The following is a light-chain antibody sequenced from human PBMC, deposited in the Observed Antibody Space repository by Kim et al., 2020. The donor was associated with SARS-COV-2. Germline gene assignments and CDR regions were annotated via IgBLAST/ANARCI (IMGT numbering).Light chain of an antibody. CDR1: SGDVVAYNY. Sequence: QSITTSCTGTSGDVVAYNYVSWYQQHPGKAPKLVIYVVNNRPSVVSDRFSGSKSVNTASLSISGLQAEDESDYYCSSYTSSTPLVFGGGTKLTVL. CDR3: SSYTSSTPLV. J-gene: IGLJ2*01. V-gene: IGLV2-14*03. CDR2: VVN.